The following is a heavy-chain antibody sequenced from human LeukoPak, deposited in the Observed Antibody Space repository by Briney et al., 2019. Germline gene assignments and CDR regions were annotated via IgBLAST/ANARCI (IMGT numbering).Heavy chain of an antibody. CDR1: GDTFRTYY. Sequence: PGASVKVSCKAPGDTFRTYYMHWVRQAPGQGLEWMGIINPSGGGTRYAQKFQGRVTMTRDMSTSTVYMEMSSLRSDDTAVYYCARDERYDSSGYPFDYWGQGTLVTVSS. D-gene: IGHD3-22*01. V-gene: IGHV1-46*01. J-gene: IGHJ4*02. CDR2: INPSGGGT. CDR3: ARDERYDSSGYPFDY.